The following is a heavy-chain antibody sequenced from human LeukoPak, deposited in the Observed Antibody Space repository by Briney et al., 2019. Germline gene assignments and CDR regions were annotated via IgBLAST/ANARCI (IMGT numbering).Heavy chain of an antibody. D-gene: IGHD6-6*01. CDR3: AKELVAARLGEFDY. Sequence: PGGTLRLSCAASGFTFRSYGMSWVRQAPGKGLEWVSAVSGRGDSTYYADSVKGRFTISRDNSKNTLYLQMNSLRAEDTAVYYCAKELVAARLGEFDYWGQGTLVTVSS. CDR2: VSGRGDST. CDR1: GFTFRSYG. V-gene: IGHV3-23*01. J-gene: IGHJ4*02.